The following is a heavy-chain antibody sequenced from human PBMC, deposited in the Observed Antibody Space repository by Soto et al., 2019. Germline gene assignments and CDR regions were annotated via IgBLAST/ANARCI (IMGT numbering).Heavy chain of an antibody. CDR3: AGVPTP. CDR2: IYHSGHT. V-gene: IGHV4-30-2*01. J-gene: IGHJ5*02. CDR1: GGSISSGGYF. D-gene: IGHD4-17*01. Sequence: QLQLQESGSGLVKPSQTLSLTCAVSGGSISSGGYFWSWIRQPPGKGLEWIGYIYHSGHTYYNPSRESRVSISVGRSKNLFSLKLSSVTAAVTAVYYCAGVPTPWGEGALVTVSS.